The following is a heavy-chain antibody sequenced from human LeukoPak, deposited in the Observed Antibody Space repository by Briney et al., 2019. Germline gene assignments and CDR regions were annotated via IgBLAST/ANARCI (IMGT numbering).Heavy chain of an antibody. CDR3: ARFRTWGDKAFDY. Sequence: GGSLRLSCAASGFTFNAFGMNWVRQAPGKGLEWVSYIGTTSGAIYYADSVKGRFTISRDSAKNSLYLQMNSLRAEDTAVYYCARFRTWGDKAFDYWGQGTLVTASS. J-gene: IGHJ4*02. V-gene: IGHV3-48*01. D-gene: IGHD2-21*02. CDR2: IGTTSGAI. CDR1: GFTFNAFG.